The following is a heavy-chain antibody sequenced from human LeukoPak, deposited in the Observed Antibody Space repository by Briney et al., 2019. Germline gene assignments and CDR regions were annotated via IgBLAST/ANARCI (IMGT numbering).Heavy chain of an antibody. Sequence: GESLKIFCKGSGYSFTSYWIGWVRQMPGKGLEWMGIIYPGDSDTRYSPSFQGQVTISADKSISTAYLQWSSLKASDTAMYYCARQERDGYSYGLYYFDYWGQGTLVTVSS. D-gene: IGHD5-18*01. V-gene: IGHV5-51*01. CDR1: GYSFTSYW. J-gene: IGHJ4*02. CDR3: ARQERDGYSYGLYYFDY. CDR2: IYPGDSDT.